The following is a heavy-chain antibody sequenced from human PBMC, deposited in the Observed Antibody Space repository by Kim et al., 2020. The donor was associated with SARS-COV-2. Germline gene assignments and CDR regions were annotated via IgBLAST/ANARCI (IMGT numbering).Heavy chain of an antibody. CDR2: ISFDGSNQ. V-gene: IGHV3-30*18. Sequence: GGSLRLSCAASGFIFNTYGMHWVRQAPGKGLEWVAVISFDGSNQHYADSVKGRFSISRDNSQNTVYLQVNSLRPEDTAIYYCAKMKTIVYFDHWGQGTLVTVSA. CDR1: GFIFNTYG. J-gene: IGHJ4*02. D-gene: IGHD3-10*01. CDR3: AKMKTIVYFDH.